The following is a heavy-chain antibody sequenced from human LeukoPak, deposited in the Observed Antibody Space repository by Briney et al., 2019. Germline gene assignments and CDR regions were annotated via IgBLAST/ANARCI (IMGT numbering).Heavy chain of an antibody. CDR2: INPNSGGT. J-gene: IGHJ6*02. D-gene: IGHD6-13*01. Sequence: ASVKVSCKASGYTFTGYYMHWVRQAPGQGLEWMGWINPNSGGTNYAQKFQGWVTMTRDTSISTAYMELSRLRSDDTAVYYCARDRELYSSSWYDLCYYSYGMDVWGQGTTVTVSS. V-gene: IGHV1-2*04. CDR1: GYTFTGYY. CDR3: ARDRELYSSSWYDLCYYSYGMDV.